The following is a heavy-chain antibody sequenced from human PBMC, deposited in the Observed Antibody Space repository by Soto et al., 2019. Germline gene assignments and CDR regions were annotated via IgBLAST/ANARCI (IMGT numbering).Heavy chain of an antibody. V-gene: IGHV3-30-3*01. CDR2: ISYDGSNK. CDR3: ARDGGDYGDYVDYFDY. D-gene: IGHD4-17*01. J-gene: IGHJ4*02. CDR1: GFTFSSYA. Sequence: VRRSCAASGFTFSSYAMHWVRQAPFKGLEGGAVISYDGSNKYYADSVKGRFTISRDNSKNTLYLQINSLRAEDTAVYYCARDGGDYGDYVDYFDYWGQGTLVTVSS.